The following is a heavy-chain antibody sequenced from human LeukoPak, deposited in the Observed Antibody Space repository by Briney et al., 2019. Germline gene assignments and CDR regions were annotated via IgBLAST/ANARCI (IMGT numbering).Heavy chain of an antibody. CDR2: IYYSGST. V-gene: IGHV4-59*01. CDR3: ARSGGGDYGMDV. D-gene: IGHD2-21*01. CDR1: GVSISSYY. J-gene: IGHJ6*02. Sequence: SETLSLTCTVSGVSISSYYWSWLRQPPGKGLEWIGYIYYSGSTNYNPSLKSRVTISVDTSKNQFSLKLSSVTAADTAVYYCARSGGGDYGMDVWGQGTTVTVSS.